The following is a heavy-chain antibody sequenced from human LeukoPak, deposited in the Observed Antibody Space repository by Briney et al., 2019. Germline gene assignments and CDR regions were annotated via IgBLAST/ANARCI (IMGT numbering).Heavy chain of an antibody. J-gene: IGHJ4*02. CDR3: ARDRVIAAAGAVGSFGY. V-gene: IGHV1-2*02. CDR1: GYTFTGYH. D-gene: IGHD6-13*01. Sequence: ASVKVSCKASGYTFTGYHMHWVRQAPGQGLEWMGWINPNSGGTNYAQKFQGRVTMTRDTSIITAYMELSRLRSDDTAVYYCARDRVIAAAGAVGSFGYWGQGTLVTVSS. CDR2: INPNSGGT.